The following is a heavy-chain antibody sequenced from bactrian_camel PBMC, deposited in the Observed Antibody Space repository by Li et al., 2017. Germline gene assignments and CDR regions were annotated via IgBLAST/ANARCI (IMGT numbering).Heavy chain of an antibody. CDR3: AARTASGFEYSGLRWEVESQYSG. V-gene: IGHV3S68*01. CDR1: THIYNSCG. CDR2: IVSDGTI. J-gene: IGHJ4*01. D-gene: IGHD5*01. Sequence: QLVESGGGSVQAGGSLKLSCVASTHIYNSCGMGWFRQAPGKVRELVSSIVSDGTINYADAVKGRFTIRQDAATKTTYLQMGHLKPEDTAMYYCAARTASGFEYSGLRWEVESQYSGWGQGTQVTVS.